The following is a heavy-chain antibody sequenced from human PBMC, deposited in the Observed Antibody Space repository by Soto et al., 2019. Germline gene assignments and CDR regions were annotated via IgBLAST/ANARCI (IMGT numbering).Heavy chain of an antibody. J-gene: IGHJ4*02. V-gene: IGHV1-18*01. CDR1: GYTFTNYA. Sequence: QVQLVQSGAEVKKPGASVKVSCKASGYTFTNYAISWVRQAPGQGLEWMGWISAYNGNTNYAQKLQGRVTMTTDTSPSSASMELRSLRSDDTAVYYCARAWFGDFVDYFDYWGQGTLVTVSS. CDR2: ISAYNGNT. D-gene: IGHD3-10*01. CDR3: ARAWFGDFVDYFDY.